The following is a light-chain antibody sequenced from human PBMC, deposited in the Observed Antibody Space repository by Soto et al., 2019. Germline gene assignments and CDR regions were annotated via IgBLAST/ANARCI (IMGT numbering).Light chain of an antibody. J-gene: IGKJ1*01. V-gene: IGKV1-5*01. CDR2: DAS. CDR1: QRISYW. CDR3: QQYSSYQWT. Sequence: DIQMTQSPSTLSASVGDRVSITCRASQRISYWLAWYQQKPGKAPKLLIFDASNLESGVPSRFSGSGAGTEFTLTISSLQPDDFATYYCQQYSSYQWTFGQGTKVDIK.